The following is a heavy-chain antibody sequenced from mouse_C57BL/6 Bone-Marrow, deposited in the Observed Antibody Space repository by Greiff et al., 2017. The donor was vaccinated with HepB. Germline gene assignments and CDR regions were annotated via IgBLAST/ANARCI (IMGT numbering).Heavy chain of an antibody. J-gene: IGHJ4*01. D-gene: IGHD1-1*01. CDR3: ARDYYGSSGKMDY. CDR1: GYTFTDYN. Sequence: VQLQQPGTELVKPGASVKMSCKASGYTFTDYNMHWVKQSHGKSLEWIGYINPNNGGTSYNQKFKGKATLTVNKSSSTAYMELRSLTSEDSAVYYCARDYYGSSGKMDYWGQGTSVTVSS. CDR2: INPNNGGT. V-gene: IGHV1-22*01.